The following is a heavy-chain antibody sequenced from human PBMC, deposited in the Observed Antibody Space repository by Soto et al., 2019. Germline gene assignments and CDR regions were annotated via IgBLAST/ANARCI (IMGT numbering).Heavy chain of an antibody. CDR3: AKGGSSWSRFDY. CDR1: GFTFSSYD. V-gene: IGHV3-23*01. CDR2: ISGSGGST. J-gene: IGHJ4*02. D-gene: IGHD6-13*01. Sequence: EVQLLESGGGLVQPGGSLRLSCAASGFTFSSYDMRWVRQAPGKGLEWVSTISGSGGSTYYADSVKGRFTISRDNSKNTLYLQMNSLRAEDPAVYYCAKGGSSWSRFDYWGQGTLVTVSS.